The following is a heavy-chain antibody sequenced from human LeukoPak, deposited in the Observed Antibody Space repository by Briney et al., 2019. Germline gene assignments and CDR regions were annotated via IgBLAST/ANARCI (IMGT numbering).Heavy chain of an antibody. Sequence: GGSLRLSCAASGFTVSTYSMSWVRQAPGKGLEWVSVIYRDGSSYYAESVKGRFTISRDNSKNTLYIQMNSLRAEDTAVYYCARSFYDILIGYYQYFDYWGQGTLVTVSS. D-gene: IGHD3-9*01. J-gene: IGHJ4*02. CDR1: GFTVSTYS. V-gene: IGHV3-66*01. CDR2: IYRDGSS. CDR3: ARSFYDILIGYYQYFDY.